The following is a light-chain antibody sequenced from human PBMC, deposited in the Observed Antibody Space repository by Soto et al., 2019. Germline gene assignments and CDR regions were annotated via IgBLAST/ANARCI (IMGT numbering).Light chain of an antibody. V-gene: IGLV2-14*01. CDR2: DVS. J-gene: IGLJ2*01. CDR3: SSYTSSSTPVV. CDR1: SSDVGGYNY. Sequence: QSVLTQPASVSGSPGQSITISCTGTSSDVGGYNYVSWYQQHPGKAPKLMIYDVSNRPSGVSNRFSGSKSGNTASLTISELQAEDEADYYCSSYTSSSTPVVFGVGTQLTVL.